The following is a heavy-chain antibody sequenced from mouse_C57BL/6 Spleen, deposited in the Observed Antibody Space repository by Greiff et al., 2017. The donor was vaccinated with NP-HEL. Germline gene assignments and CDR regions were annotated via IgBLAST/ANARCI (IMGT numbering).Heavy chain of an antibody. D-gene: IGHD1-1*01. Sequence: VQLQQPGAELVRPGSSVKLSCKASGYTFTSYWMHWVKQRPIQGLEWIGNIDPSDSETHYNQKFKDKATLTVDKSSSTAYMQLSSLTSEDSAVYYCARYGYGSSYFDYWGQGTTLTVSS. V-gene: IGHV1-52*01. CDR2: IDPSDSET. J-gene: IGHJ2*01. CDR1: GYTFTSYW. CDR3: ARYGYGSSYFDY.